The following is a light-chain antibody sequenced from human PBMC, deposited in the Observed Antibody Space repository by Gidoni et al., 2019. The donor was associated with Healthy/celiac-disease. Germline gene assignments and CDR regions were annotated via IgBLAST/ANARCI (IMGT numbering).Light chain of an antibody. Sequence: EIVLTQSPATLSLSPGERAPLSCRASQGVSSYLAWYQQKPGQAPRLLIYDASNRATGIPARFSGSGPGTDFTLTISSLEPEDFAVYYCQQRSNWPYTFGQGTKLEIQ. CDR2: DAS. V-gene: IGKV3D-11*01. CDR1: QGVSSY. CDR3: QQRSNWPYT. J-gene: IGKJ2*01.